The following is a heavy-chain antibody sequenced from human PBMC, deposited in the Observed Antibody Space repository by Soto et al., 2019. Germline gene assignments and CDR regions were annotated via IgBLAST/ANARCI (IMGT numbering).Heavy chain of an antibody. D-gene: IGHD6-13*01. CDR1: GFTFDDYA. J-gene: IGHJ4*02. Sequence: EVQLVESGGGLVQPGRSLRLSCAASGFTFDDYAMHWVRQAPGKGLEWVSGISWNSFSIGYADSVKGRFTISRDNAKNSLYLQMNSLRPEDTAWYYCAKVSEIGAAAGYFDYWGQGTLVTVSS. CDR3: AKVSEIGAAAGYFDY. V-gene: IGHV3-9*01. CDR2: ISWNSFSI.